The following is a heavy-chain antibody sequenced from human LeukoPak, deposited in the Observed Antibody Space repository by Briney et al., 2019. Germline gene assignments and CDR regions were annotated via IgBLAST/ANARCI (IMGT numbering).Heavy chain of an antibody. Sequence: GASLRLYCAASGFTFSSYAMSWVRQAPGKGLEWVSAISGSGGSTYYADSVKGRFTISRDNSKNTLYLQMNSLRAEDTAVYYCAKGALWFGELIYYFDYWGQGTLVTVSS. J-gene: IGHJ4*02. V-gene: IGHV3-23*01. CDR1: GFTFSSYA. D-gene: IGHD3-10*01. CDR3: AKGALWFGELIYYFDY. CDR2: ISGSGGST.